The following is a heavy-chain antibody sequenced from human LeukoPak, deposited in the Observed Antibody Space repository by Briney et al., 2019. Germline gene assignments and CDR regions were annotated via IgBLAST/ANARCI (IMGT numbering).Heavy chain of an antibody. CDR1: GYTFTSYA. J-gene: IGHJ4*02. D-gene: IGHD4-11*01. CDR2: INPSGGST. CDR3: ARQTTARYYFDY. Sequence: ASVKVSCKASGYTFTSYAMHWVRQAPGQGLEWMGIINPSGGSTSYAQKFQGRVTMTRDTSTSTVYMELSSLRSEDTAVYYCARQTTARYYFDYWGQGTLVTVSS. V-gene: IGHV1-46*01.